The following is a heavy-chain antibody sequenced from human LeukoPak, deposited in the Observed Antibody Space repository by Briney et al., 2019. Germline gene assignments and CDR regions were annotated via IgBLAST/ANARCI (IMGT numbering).Heavy chain of an antibody. CDR2: ISGSGDTT. D-gene: IGHD2-2*01. CDR1: RFTFSTYA. CDR3: AKSQRNDQQVVQRIDY. J-gene: IGHJ4*02. V-gene: IGHV3-23*01. Sequence: GGSLRLSCTASRFTFSTYAMSWVRQAPGKGLEWVSSISGSGDTTYYTGSVKGRFNISRDNSKNALYLQMSSLRAEDTAVYYCAKSQRNDQQVVQRIDYWGQGTLATVSS.